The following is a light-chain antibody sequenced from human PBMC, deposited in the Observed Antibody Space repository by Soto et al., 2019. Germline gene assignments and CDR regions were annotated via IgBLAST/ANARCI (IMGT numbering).Light chain of an antibody. CDR1: LNITSY. Sequence: DIQMTHSPSSLSASACDRVTMTFQASLNITSYLNWYQQKPGKAPRLLIYDASSMETGIPSRFSGSGSETDFTFTISSLEPEDFAVYYCQHRMHWPLTFGQGTRLEIK. J-gene: IGKJ5*01. CDR3: QHRMHWPLT. CDR2: DAS. V-gene: IGKV1-33*01.